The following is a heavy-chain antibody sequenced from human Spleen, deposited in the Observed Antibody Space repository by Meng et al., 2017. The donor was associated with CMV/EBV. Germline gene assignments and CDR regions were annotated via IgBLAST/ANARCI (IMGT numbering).Heavy chain of an antibody. CDR1: GYTFTGYY. V-gene: IGHV1-2*02. CDR2: INPNSGDT. J-gene: IGHJ3*02. D-gene: IGHD3-22*01. Sequence: ASVKVSCKASGYTFTGYYIHWVRQAPGQGLEWMGWINPNSGDTKYAQKFQGRVTMTRDTSISTAYMELSRLRSDDTAVYYCARDGAYYYDVSGYYLDAFDIWGQGTVVTVSS. CDR3: ARDGAYYYDVSGYYLDAFDI.